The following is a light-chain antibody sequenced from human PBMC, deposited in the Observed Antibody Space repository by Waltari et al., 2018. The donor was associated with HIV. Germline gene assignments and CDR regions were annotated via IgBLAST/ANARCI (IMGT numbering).Light chain of an antibody. Sequence: DIQMTQSPSTLSASVGTRVNITCRASQTISSRLAWYQQKPGKAPRLLIYKASDLETGVPSTFSGSGSGTEFTLTISSLQPDDFASYYCQQYYSDPYTFGQGTKLEIK. V-gene: IGKV1-5*03. CDR2: KAS. CDR1: QTISSR. J-gene: IGKJ2*01. CDR3: QQYYSDPYT.